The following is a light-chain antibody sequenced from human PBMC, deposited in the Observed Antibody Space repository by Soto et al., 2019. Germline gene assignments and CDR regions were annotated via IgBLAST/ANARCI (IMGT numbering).Light chain of an antibody. CDR3: QQCVIWPLFT. CDR1: QGIGST. V-gene: IGKV3D-15*01. CDR2: DAS. J-gene: IGKJ3*01. Sequence: IVMTQSPATLSVSPGERATLSCRASQGIGSTLAWYQQKPGQTPRLLIYDASSRATGIPDRFRASASGTDFTLTISRLEPEDFAVYYCQQCVIWPLFTFGPGTKVDIK.